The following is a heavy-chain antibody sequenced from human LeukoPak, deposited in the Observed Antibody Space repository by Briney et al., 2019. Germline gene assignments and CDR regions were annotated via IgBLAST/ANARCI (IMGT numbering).Heavy chain of an antibody. J-gene: IGHJ4*02. CDR3: ARSPDILTGENFDY. D-gene: IGHD3-9*01. CDR2: MNPSGGST. Sequence: GASVKVSCKASGYTFTSYCMHWVRQAPGQGLEWMGIMNPSGGSTNYAQKFQGRVTMTRDTSVSTAYMELSRLRSGDTAVYYCARSPDILTGENFDYWGQGTLVTVSS. V-gene: IGHV1-46*01. CDR1: GYTFTSYC.